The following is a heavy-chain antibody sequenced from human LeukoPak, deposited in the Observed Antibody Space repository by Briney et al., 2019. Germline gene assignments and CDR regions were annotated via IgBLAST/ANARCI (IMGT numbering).Heavy chain of an antibody. CDR1: GFTFSRYS. V-gene: IGHV3-48*02. CDR3: RRAAYNSSPDY. CDR2: ISPSSTSI. D-gene: IGHD6-13*01. Sequence: PGGSLRLSCAASGFTFSRYSMNWVRQAPGKGLEWISYISPSSTSIHYADSVKGRFTISRGNAKNSLYLQMHSLRDEDTSVYYCRRAAYNSSPDYWGQGTLVTVSS. J-gene: IGHJ4*02.